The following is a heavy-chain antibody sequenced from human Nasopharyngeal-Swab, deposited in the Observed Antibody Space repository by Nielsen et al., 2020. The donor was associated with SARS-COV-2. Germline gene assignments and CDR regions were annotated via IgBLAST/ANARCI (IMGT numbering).Heavy chain of an antibody. V-gene: IGHV3-21*01. J-gene: IGHJ4*02. CDR2: ISSSSTYI. CDR3: ARSPYYDFWSGYYTRFDY. Sequence: VGLAAGIGVGWVSSISSSSTYIYYADSVKGRFTVSRDNAKNSLYLQMSSLRTEDAAVYYCARSPYYDFWSGYYTRFDYWGRGTLVTVSS. D-gene: IGHD3-3*01.